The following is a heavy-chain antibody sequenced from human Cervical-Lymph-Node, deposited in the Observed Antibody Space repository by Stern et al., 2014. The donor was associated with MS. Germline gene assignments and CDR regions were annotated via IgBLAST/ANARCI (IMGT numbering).Heavy chain of an antibody. J-gene: IGHJ4*02. V-gene: IGHV4-31*03. D-gene: IGHD3-3*01. Sequence: QLQLQESGPGLVKPSQTLSLTCTVSGGSISSGGYYWSWIRQHPGKGLEWLGYIYYSGSNYYNPSLKRRVTISVDTSKNQFSLKLSSVTAADTAVYYCARTPYDFWSGYYLHDYWGQGTLVTVSS. CDR2: IYYSGSN. CDR3: ARTPYDFWSGYYLHDY. CDR1: GGSISSGGYY.